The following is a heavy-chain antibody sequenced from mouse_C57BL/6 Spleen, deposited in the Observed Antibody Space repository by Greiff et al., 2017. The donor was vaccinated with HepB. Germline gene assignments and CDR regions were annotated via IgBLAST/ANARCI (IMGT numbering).Heavy chain of an antibody. CDR1: GYTFTSYW. CDR2: IYPGSGST. Sequence: VQLQQPGAELVKPGASVKMSCKASGYTFTSYWITWVKQRPGQGLEWIGDIYPGSGSTNYNEKFKSKATLTVDTSSSTAYMQLSSLTSEDSAVYYCARSLYDGYYEDWFAYWGQGTLVTVSA. J-gene: IGHJ3*01. V-gene: IGHV1-55*01. D-gene: IGHD2-3*01. CDR3: ARSLYDGYYEDWFAY.